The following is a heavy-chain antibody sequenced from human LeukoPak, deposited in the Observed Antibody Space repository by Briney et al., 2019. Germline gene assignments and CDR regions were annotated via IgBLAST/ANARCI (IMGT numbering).Heavy chain of an antibody. V-gene: IGHV3-30*02. CDR1: GFTFSRCD. J-gene: IGHJ3*01. D-gene: IGHD3-10*01. CDR3: AKRSMVRGVQFDAFDL. CDR2: VLHDGSLK. Sequence: GGSLRLSCAASGFTFSRCDMHWVRQAPGKGLERVAFVLHDGSLKYYADSVRGRVTISRDNSKNTLYLQMNSLRAEDTAVYYCAKRSMVRGVQFDAFDLWGQGTIVTVSS.